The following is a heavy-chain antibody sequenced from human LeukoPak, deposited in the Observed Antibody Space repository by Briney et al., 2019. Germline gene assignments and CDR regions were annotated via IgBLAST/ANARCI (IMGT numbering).Heavy chain of an antibody. Sequence: GGSLRLSCAASGFTFSNYWIHWVRQAPGKGLVWVSRINSDGSSTKYADSVKGRFTISRDNAKNTLYLQMNSLRAEDTAVYYCATVAGTFSDAFDIWGQGTMDTVSS. CDR3: ATVAGTFSDAFDI. J-gene: IGHJ3*02. CDR2: INSDGSST. D-gene: IGHD6-19*01. V-gene: IGHV3-74*03. CDR1: GFTFSNYW.